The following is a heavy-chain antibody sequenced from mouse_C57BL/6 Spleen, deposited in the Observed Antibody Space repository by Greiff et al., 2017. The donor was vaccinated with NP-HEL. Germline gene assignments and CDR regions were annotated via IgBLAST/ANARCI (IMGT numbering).Heavy chain of an antibody. CDR1: GYSFTGYY. J-gene: IGHJ2*01. CDR3: ARSSYYFDY. V-gene: IGHV1-42*01. D-gene: IGHD1-3*01. Sequence: EVQLQQSGPELVKPGASVKISCKASGYSFTGYYMNWVKQSPEKSLEWIGEINPSTGGTTYNQKFKAKATLTVDKPSSTAYMQLKSLTSEDSAVYYCARSSYYFDYWGQGTTLTVSS. CDR2: INPSTGGT.